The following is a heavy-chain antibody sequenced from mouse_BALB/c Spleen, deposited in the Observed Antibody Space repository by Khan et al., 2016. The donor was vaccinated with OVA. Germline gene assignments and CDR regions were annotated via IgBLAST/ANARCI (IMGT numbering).Heavy chain of an antibody. CDR3: ARDGSRYNYAMDY. V-gene: IGHV3-2*02. J-gene: IGHJ4*01. Sequence: EVQLLETGPGLVKPSQSLSLTCTVTGYSITSDYAWNCIRQFPGNKLEWMGYLSYSGSTNYNPSLKSRISITRDTSKNQFFLQLNSVTTEDTATYYCARDGSRYNYAMDYWGQGTSVTVSS. CDR1: GYSITSDYA. D-gene: IGHD2-3*01. CDR2: LSYSGST.